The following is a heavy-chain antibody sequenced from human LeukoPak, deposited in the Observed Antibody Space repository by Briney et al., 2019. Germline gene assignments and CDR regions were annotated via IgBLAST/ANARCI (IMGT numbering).Heavy chain of an antibody. D-gene: IGHD1-26*01. CDR3: AREALGAFDY. CDR1: ELPSGSYW. J-gene: IGHJ4*02. V-gene: IGHV3-74*01. Sequence: GGSLSLPGAALELPSGSYWMNWAGQAPGKGRVWVSRINSDGSSTSYADSVKGRFTISRDNAKNTLYLQMNSLRAEDAAVYYCAREALGAFDYWGQGTLVTVSS. CDR2: INSDGSST.